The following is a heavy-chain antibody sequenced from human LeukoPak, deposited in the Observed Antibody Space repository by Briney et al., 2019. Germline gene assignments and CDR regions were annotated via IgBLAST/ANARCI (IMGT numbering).Heavy chain of an antibody. Sequence: QPGGSLRLSSAASGFTFSKYWLHWLRQAPGKGLVWVSRINPDDKSASYADSVKGRFTIARDDARKTLYLQMNSLRAEDTAVYYCLTIVETTFDAFDIWGQGTMVTVSS. D-gene: IGHD2/OR15-2a*01. V-gene: IGHV3-74*01. J-gene: IGHJ3*02. CDR2: INPDDKSA. CDR3: LTIVETTFDAFDI. CDR1: GFTFSKYW.